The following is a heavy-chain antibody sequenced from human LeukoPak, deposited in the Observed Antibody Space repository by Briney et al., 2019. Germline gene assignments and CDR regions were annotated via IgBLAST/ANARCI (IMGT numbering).Heavy chain of an antibody. CDR1: GFTFSSYA. Sequence: GGSLRLSCAASGFTFSSYAMSWVRQAPGKRLEWVSAISGSGGSTYYADSVKGRFTISRDNSKNTLYLQMNSLRAEDTAVYYCAKKPQIAYCGGDCYLGDYWGQGTLVTVSS. V-gene: IGHV3-23*01. J-gene: IGHJ4*02. CDR3: AKKPQIAYCGGDCYLGDY. D-gene: IGHD2-21*02. CDR2: ISGSGGST.